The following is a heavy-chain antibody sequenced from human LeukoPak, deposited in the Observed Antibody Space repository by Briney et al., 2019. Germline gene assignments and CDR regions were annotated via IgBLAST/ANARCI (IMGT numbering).Heavy chain of an antibody. D-gene: IGHD2/OR15-2a*01. CDR1: GXSVSSSGDS. V-gene: IGHV4-61*08. CDR2: TYYSGRT. CDR3: ALRRLTSAQIIEDNWFDP. J-gene: IGHJ5*02. Sequence: SETQSLTWTVSGXSVSSSGDSWNWIRQPPGKTLEWIGYTYYSGRTNYNPSLKSRVTISLDTSKNQFSLRLTSVTAADTAVYYCALRRLTSAQIIEDNWFDPWGQGTLVTVSS.